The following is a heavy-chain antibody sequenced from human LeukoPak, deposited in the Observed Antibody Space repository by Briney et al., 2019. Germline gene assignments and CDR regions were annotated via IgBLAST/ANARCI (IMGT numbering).Heavy chain of an antibody. Sequence: QPGGSLRLSCAASGFTFSSYGMHWVRQAPGKGLEWVAFIRYDGSNKYYADSVKGRFTISRDNSKNTLYLQMNSLRAEDTAVYYCAKDLTGMMVRGSEAFDIWGQGTMVTVSS. CDR1: GFTFSSYG. V-gene: IGHV3-30*02. D-gene: IGHD3-10*01. CDR2: IRYDGSNK. CDR3: AKDLTGMMVRGSEAFDI. J-gene: IGHJ3*02.